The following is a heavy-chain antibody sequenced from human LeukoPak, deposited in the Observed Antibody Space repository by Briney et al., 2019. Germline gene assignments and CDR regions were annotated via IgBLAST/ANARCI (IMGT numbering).Heavy chain of an antibody. J-gene: IGHJ3*02. CDR2: IKQDGSET. CDR3: ARDRGTYYYDTTSHYDAFDI. Sequence: PGGSLRLSYAASGFTFRTYWMSWVRQAPGKGLEWVANIKQDGSETYCVDSVKGRFTISRDNAKNSLYLQMNSLRAEDTAVYYCARDRGTYYYDTTSHYDAFDIWGQGTMVTVSS. CDR1: GFTFRTYW. D-gene: IGHD3-22*01. V-gene: IGHV3-7*01.